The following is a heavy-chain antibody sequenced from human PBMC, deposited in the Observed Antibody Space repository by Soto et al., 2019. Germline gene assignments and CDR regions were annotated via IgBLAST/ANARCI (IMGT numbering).Heavy chain of an antibody. CDR2: ISYDGSNK. Sequence: PGGSLRLSCAASGFTFSSYAMHWVRQAPGKGLEWVAVISYDGSNKYYADSVKGRFTISRDNSKNTLYLQMNSLRAEDTAVYYCARDLREQWLVRHYFDYWGQGTLVTVSS. CDR1: GFTFSSYA. CDR3: ARDLREQWLVRHYFDY. V-gene: IGHV3-30-3*01. D-gene: IGHD6-19*01. J-gene: IGHJ4*02.